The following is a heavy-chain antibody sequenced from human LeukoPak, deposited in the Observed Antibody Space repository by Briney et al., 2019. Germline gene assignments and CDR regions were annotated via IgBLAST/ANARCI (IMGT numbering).Heavy chain of an antibody. J-gene: IGHJ4*02. V-gene: IGHV3-21*01. D-gene: IGHD4-11*01. CDR3: AREPGGVTTWFDY. CDR1: GFTFSSYS. CDR2: ISSSSSYI. Sequence: GGSLRLSCAASGFTFSSYSMNWVRQAPGKGLEWVSSISSSSSYIYYADSVKGRFTISRDNAENSLYLQMNSLRAEDTAVYYCAREPGGVTTWFDYWGQGTLVTVSS.